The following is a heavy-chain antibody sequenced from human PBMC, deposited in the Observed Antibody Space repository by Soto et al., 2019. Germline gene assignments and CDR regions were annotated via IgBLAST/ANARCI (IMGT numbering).Heavy chain of an antibody. D-gene: IGHD4-17*01. CDR2: MNPNSGKT. J-gene: IGHJ4*02. CDR1: GYTFTSYD. Sequence: ASVKVSCKASGYTFTSYDINWVRQAPGQGLEWMGWMNPNSGKTSYAQKFQGRVTMTRNTSISTAYMELSSLRSDDTAVFYCARDPLPLTTVTTLYYNYWGQGTLVTVSS. V-gene: IGHV1-8*01. CDR3: ARDPLPLTTVTTLYYNY.